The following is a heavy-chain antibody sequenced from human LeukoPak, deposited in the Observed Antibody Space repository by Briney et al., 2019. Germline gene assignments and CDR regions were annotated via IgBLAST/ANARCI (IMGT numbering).Heavy chain of an antibody. CDR2: IYDSEST. V-gene: IGHV4-61*08. D-gene: IGHD3-3*01. Sequence: SESLSLTCTVSGGSISSGDYYWSWIRQPPGKGLEWIGYIYDSESTNYNPSLKSRVTISIDTPKNQFSLKLSSVTAADTAVYYCARNGYYTGLWFDPWGQGTLVTVSS. CDR1: GGSISSGDYY. J-gene: IGHJ5*02. CDR3: ARNGYYTGLWFDP.